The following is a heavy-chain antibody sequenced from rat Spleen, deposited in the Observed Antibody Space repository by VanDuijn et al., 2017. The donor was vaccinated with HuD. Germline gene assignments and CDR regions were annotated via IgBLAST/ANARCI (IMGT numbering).Heavy chain of an antibody. CDR1: GFTFSNYD. Sequence: EVQLVESGGGLVQPGRSLKLSCAASGFTFSNYDMAWVRQAPTKGLEWVASISTGGGNTYYRDSVKGRFTISRHNAKTTQYLQMDSLRSEDTATYYCARRHYDGVFWYFDFWGPGTMVTVSS. V-gene: IGHV5S13*01. CDR3: ARRHYDGVFWYFDF. J-gene: IGHJ1*01. CDR2: ISTGGGNT. D-gene: IGHD1-12*02.